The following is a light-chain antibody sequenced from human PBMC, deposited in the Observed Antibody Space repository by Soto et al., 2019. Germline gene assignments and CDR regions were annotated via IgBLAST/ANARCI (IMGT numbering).Light chain of an antibody. CDR2: GAS. CDR3: QQNCSYPST. V-gene: IGKV1-39*01. J-gene: IGKJ4*02. CDR1: QNINSY. Sequence: IPMTHPPSSLPASVGDRVIITRRASQNINSYLDWYQYKPGTAPKLLIYGASTLQSGVPSRFSGSGSGTDFTLTISCLQSEDFATYYCQQNCSYPSTFGGGTKVDIK.